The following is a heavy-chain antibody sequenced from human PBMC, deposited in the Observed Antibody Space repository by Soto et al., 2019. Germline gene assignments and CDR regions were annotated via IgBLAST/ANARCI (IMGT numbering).Heavy chain of an antibody. D-gene: IGHD5-12*01. V-gene: IGHV3-23*01. Sequence: EVQLLESGGGLVQPGGSLRLSCAASGVTFSSYAMSWVRQAPGKGLEWVSSITGSAGSTYYADSVKGRFTISRDNSKNTLYLQMNSLRAEDTAVYYCAKDRNRWLRFVLGYWGQGTLVTVSS. CDR3: AKDRNRWLRFVLGY. CDR2: ITGSAGST. CDR1: GVTFSSYA. J-gene: IGHJ4*02.